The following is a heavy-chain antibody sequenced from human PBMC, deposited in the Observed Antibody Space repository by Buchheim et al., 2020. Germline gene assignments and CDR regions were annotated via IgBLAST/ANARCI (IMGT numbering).Heavy chain of an antibody. D-gene: IGHD3-10*01. CDR2: MNPNSGNT. V-gene: IGHV1-8*01. J-gene: IGHJ6*02. Sequence: QVQLVQSGAEVKKPGASVKVSCKASGYTFTSYDINWVRQATGQGLEWMGWMNPNSGNTGYAQKFQGRVTMTRNTSISTAYMELSSLRSEDTAVYYCARRDVLLWSPVYLYYYYDMDVWGQGTT. CDR3: ARRDVLLWSPVYLYYYYDMDV. CDR1: GYTFTSYD.